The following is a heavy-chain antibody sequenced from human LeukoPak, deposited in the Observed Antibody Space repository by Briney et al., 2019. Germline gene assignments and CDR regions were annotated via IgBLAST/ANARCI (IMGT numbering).Heavy chain of an antibody. CDR2: IYSGGST. CDR1: GFTFTDHY. J-gene: IGHJ4*02. CDR3: ARDRLLTGYPTYFDY. Sequence: PGGSLRLSCAASGFTFTDHYMVWVRQAPGKGLEWVSVIYSGGSTYYADSVKGRFTISRDNSKNTLYLQMNSLRAEDTAVYYCARDRLLTGYPTYFDYWGQGTLVTVSS. D-gene: IGHD3-9*01. V-gene: IGHV3-66*01.